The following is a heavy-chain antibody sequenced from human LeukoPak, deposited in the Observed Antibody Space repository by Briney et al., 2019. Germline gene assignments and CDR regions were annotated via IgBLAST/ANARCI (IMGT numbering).Heavy chain of an antibody. Sequence: SQTLSLTCTVSGGSISSGSYYWSWIRQPAGKGLEWIGRIYTSGSTNYNPSRKSRVTISVDTSKNQFSLKLSSVTAADTAVYYCARVGFTARANDAFDIWGQGTMVTVSS. CDR1: GGSISSGSYY. CDR3: ARVGFTARANDAFDI. D-gene: IGHD3-16*01. J-gene: IGHJ3*02. V-gene: IGHV4-61*02. CDR2: IYTSGST.